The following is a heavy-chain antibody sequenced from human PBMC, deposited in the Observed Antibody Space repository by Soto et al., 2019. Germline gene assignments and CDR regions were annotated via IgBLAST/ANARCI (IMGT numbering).Heavy chain of an antibody. Sequence: SETLSLTCTVSGGSVSSGSYYWSWIRQPPGKGLEWIGYIYYSGSTNYNPSLKSRVTISVDTSKNQFSLKLSSVTAADTAVYYCARGEGFWSGYTLEPWGQGTLVTVSS. D-gene: IGHD3-3*01. CDR1: GGSVSSGSYY. V-gene: IGHV4-61*01. J-gene: IGHJ5*02. CDR3: ARGEGFWSGYTLEP. CDR2: IYYSGST.